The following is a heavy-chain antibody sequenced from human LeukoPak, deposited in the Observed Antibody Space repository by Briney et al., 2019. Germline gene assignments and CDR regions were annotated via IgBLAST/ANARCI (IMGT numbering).Heavy chain of an antibody. Sequence: SETLSLTCTVSGGSISSYYWSWIRQPPGKGLEWIGYIYYSGGTNYNPSLKSRVTISVDTSKNQFSLKLSSVTAADTAVYYCAGGLLWSGWYKYPGGFDYWGQGTLVTVSS. CDR1: GGSISSYY. J-gene: IGHJ4*02. D-gene: IGHD6-19*01. CDR2: IYYSGGT. CDR3: AGGLLWSGWYKYPGGFDY. V-gene: IGHV4-59*08.